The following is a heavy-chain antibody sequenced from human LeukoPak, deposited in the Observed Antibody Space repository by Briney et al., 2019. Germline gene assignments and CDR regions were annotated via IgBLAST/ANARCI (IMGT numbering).Heavy chain of an antibody. Sequence: NPSETLSLTCTVTGDSIFTTRYHWGWIRQPPGKGLEWIGYIYYSGSTNYNPSLKSRVTISVDTSKNQFSLKLSSVTAADTAVYYCARDAGKWLRSYYFDYWGQGTLVTVSS. CDR2: IYYSGST. CDR3: ARDAGKWLRSYYFDY. D-gene: IGHD5-12*01. V-gene: IGHV4-61*01. J-gene: IGHJ4*02. CDR1: GDSIFTTRYH.